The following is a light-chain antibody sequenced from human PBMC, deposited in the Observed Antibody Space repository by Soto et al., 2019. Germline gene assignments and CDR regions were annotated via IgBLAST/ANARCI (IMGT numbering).Light chain of an antibody. V-gene: IGKV1-5*01. J-gene: IGKJ5*01. CDR2: DAS. Sequence: DIQLTQSPSTLSASVGDRVTITCRASQSINTWLAWYQQKPGKAPNLLIYDASNLEIGVPSRFNGSGSGAEISLTISSLEPDDFATYYCQQYNTYSTFGQGTRLEIK. CDR1: QSINTW. CDR3: QQYNTYST.